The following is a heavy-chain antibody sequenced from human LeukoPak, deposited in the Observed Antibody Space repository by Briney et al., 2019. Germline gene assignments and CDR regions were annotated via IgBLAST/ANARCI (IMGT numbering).Heavy chain of an antibody. Sequence: PSETLSLTCTVSGGSISSGGYYWSWIRQPPGKGLEWIGYIYHSGSTYYNLSLKSRVTISADTSKNQFSLKLSSVTAADTAVYYCARLGLPRSWFDPWGQGTLVTVSS. J-gene: IGHJ5*02. CDR2: IYHSGST. D-gene: IGHD5-18*01. CDR1: GGSISSGGYY. V-gene: IGHV4-30-2*01. CDR3: ARLGLPRSWFDP.